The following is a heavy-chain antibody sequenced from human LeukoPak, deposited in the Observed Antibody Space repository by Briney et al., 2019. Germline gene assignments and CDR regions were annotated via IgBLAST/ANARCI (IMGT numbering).Heavy chain of an antibody. CDR3: AIRPTDYYYYMDV. CDR2: IIPIFGTA. CDR1: GGTFSSYA. D-gene: IGHD1-1*01. Sequence: AVKVSCKASGGTFSSYAISWVRQAPGQGLEWMGGIIPIFGTANYAQKFQGRVTITADESTSTAYMELSSLRSEDTAVYYCAIRPTDYYYYMDVWGKGTTVTISS. V-gene: IGHV1-69*13. J-gene: IGHJ6*03.